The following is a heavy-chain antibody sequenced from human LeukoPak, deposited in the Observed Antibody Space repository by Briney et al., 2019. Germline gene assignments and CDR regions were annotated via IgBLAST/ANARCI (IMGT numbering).Heavy chain of an antibody. CDR3: ARDGSNLRYFDWYTMGNWSDP. CDR1: GFTFSSYA. Sequence: GGSLRLSCAASGFTFSSYAMTWVRQAPGKGLEWVSSISGTGGSTFYADSVKGRFTISRDNSKNTLYLQMNSLRAEDTAVYYCARDGSNLRYFDWYTMGNWSDPWGQGTLVTVSS. CDR2: ISGTGGST. V-gene: IGHV3-23*01. D-gene: IGHD3-9*01. J-gene: IGHJ5*02.